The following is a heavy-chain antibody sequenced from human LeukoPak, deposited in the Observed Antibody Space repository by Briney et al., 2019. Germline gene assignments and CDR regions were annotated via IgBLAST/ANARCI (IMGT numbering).Heavy chain of an antibody. J-gene: IGHJ6*02. CDR1: GFTFNTYN. CDR3: ARVGSGYDSPYYYYGMDV. CDR2: ISSSSSYI. D-gene: IGHD5-12*01. Sequence: PGGSLRLSCAVSGFTFNTYNMNWVRQAPGKGLEWVSSISSSSSYIYYADSVKGRFTISRDNAKNSLYLQMNSLRAEDTAVYYCARVGSGYDSPYYYYGMDVWGQGTTVTVSS. V-gene: IGHV3-21*01.